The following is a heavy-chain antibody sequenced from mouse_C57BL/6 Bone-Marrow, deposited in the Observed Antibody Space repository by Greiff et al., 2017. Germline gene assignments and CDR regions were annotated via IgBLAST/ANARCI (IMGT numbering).Heavy chain of an antibody. CDR1: GYTFTDYY. CDR2: INPYNGGT. Sequence: EVQLQQSGPVLVKPGASVKMSCKASGYTFTDYYMNWVQQSPGKSLEWIGVINPYNGGTSYNQKFKGKATLTVDTSSSTAYMELNSLTSEDSAVYYCARYYYGSSRYWYFDVWGTGTTVTVSS. V-gene: IGHV1-19*01. D-gene: IGHD1-1*01. J-gene: IGHJ1*03. CDR3: ARYYYGSSRYWYFDV.